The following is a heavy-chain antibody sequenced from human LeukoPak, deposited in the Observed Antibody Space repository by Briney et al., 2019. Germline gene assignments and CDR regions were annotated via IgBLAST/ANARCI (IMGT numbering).Heavy chain of an antibody. CDR2: IYYSGST. CDR3: ARGGYSSGWYLDY. Sequence: SDTLSLTCAVSGYSISSSNWWGWIRQPPGKGLEWIGYIYYSGSTNYNPSLKSRVTISVDTSKNQFSLKLSSVTAADTAVYYCARGGYSSGWYLDYWGQGTLVTVSS. CDR1: GYSISSSNW. J-gene: IGHJ4*02. V-gene: IGHV4-28*01. D-gene: IGHD6-19*01.